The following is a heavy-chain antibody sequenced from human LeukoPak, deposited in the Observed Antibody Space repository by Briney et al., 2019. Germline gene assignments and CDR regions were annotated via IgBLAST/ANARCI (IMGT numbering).Heavy chain of an antibody. D-gene: IGHD6-13*01. CDR3: ARRAAAGPADY. CDR1: GFSFTSYW. V-gene: IGHV3-7*01. J-gene: IGHJ4*02. Sequence: SGGSLRLSCAASGFSFTSYWMSWVRQAPGRGLEWVANVKGDASESYYVVSVRGRFTISRDSSRNSVYLQMNSLRVEDTAVYYCARRAAAGPADYWGQGTLVTVSS. CDR2: VKGDASES.